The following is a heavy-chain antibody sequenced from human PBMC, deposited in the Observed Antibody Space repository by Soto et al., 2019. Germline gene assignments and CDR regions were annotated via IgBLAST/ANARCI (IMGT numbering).Heavy chain of an antibody. CDR1: GFTFSNAW. CDR3: TTARFKWLRSYYYYGMDV. J-gene: IGHJ6*02. D-gene: IGHD5-12*01. Sequence: EVQLVESGGGLVKPGGSLGLSCVVSGFTFSNAWMNWVRQAPGKGLEWVGRIKSKTDGGTTHYAAPVKGRFTISRDDSKNTLYLQMNSLKTEDTAVYYCTTARFKWLRSYYYYGMDVWGQGTPVTVSS. CDR2: IKSKTDGGTT. V-gene: IGHV3-15*07.